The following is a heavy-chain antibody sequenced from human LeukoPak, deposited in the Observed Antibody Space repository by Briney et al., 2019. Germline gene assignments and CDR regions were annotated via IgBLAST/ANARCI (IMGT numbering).Heavy chain of an antibody. V-gene: IGHV1-8*01. D-gene: IGHD3-16*01. CDR1: GYTFTSYD. CDR2: MNPNSGNT. Sequence: GASVKVSCKASGYTFTSYDINWVRQATGQGLEWMGWMNPNSGNTGYAQKFQGRVTMTRNTSISTAYMELSSLRSEDTAVYYCARDFDYVWGSSEYYSDYWGQGTLVTVSS. CDR3: ARDFDYVWGSSEYYSDY. J-gene: IGHJ4*02.